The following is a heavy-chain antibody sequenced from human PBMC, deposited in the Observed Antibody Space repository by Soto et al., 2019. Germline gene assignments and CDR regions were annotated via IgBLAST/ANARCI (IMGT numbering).Heavy chain of an antibody. D-gene: IGHD6-19*01. CDR2: IIPIFGTA. CDR3: AARYGHSSGWVLDY. Sequence: ASVKVSCKASGGTFSSYAISWVRQAPGQGLEWMGGIIPIFGTANYAQKFQGRVTITADESTSTAYMELSSLRSEDTAVYYCAARYGHSSGWVLDYWGQGTLVTVSS. J-gene: IGHJ4*02. CDR1: GGTFSSYA. V-gene: IGHV1-69*13.